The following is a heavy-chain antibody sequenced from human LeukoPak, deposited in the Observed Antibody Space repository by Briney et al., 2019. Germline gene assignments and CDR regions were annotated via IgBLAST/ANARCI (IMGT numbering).Heavy chain of an antibody. Sequence: PSETLSLTCTVSGGSISSYYWSWLRQPPGKGLEWIGYIYYSGSTNYNPSLKSRVTISVDTSKNQFSLKLSSVTAADTAVYYCARGCSSTSCYGLYYFDYWGQGTLVTVSS. CDR2: IYYSGST. V-gene: IGHV4-59*01. CDR1: GGSISSYY. D-gene: IGHD2-2*01. J-gene: IGHJ4*02. CDR3: ARGCSSTSCYGLYYFDY.